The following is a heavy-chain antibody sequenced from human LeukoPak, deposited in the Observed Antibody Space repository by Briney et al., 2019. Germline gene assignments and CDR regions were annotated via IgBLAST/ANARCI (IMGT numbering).Heavy chain of an antibody. D-gene: IGHD3-22*01. Sequence: GGSLRLSCAASRFTFSSYGMHWVRQAPGKGLEWVAVIWYDGSNKYYADPVKGRFTISRDNSKNTLYLQMNSLRAEDTAVYYCARDGDYYDSSGLNWFDPWGQGTLVTVSS. V-gene: IGHV3-33*01. CDR3: ARDGDYYDSSGLNWFDP. J-gene: IGHJ5*02. CDR1: RFTFSSYG. CDR2: IWYDGSNK.